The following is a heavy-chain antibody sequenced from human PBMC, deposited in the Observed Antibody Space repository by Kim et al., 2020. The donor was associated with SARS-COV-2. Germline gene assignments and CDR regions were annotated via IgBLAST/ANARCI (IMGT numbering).Heavy chain of an antibody. D-gene: IGHD3-16*01. CDR3: VRDAGCVLGY. Sequence: GGSLRLSCAASGFTFSTSGMSWVRQAPGKGLEWVSTITGSGATIFYADSVKGRFTISRDNAKNMLYLQMNSLTAEDTAIYYCVRDAGCVLGYWGEGALGT. CDR2: ITGSGATI. V-gene: IGHV3-23*01. J-gene: IGHJ4*03. CDR1: GFTFSTSG.